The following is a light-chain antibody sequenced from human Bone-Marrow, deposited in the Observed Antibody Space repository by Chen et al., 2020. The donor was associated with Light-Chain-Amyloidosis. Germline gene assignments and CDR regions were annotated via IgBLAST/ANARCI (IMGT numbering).Light chain of an antibody. V-gene: IGLV3-25*03. J-gene: IGLJ3*02. CDR3: QSTDSTSTSWI. CDR2: RDN. CDR1: GLSIVF. Sequence: SSDLTQPPSVSLSPGQRARITCSGAGLSIVFTYWYQQKPGQAPVQVIRRDNERPSGIPERFSGSASGTSVTLTITDVQAEDEADYYCQSTDSTSTSWIFGGGTRLTVL.